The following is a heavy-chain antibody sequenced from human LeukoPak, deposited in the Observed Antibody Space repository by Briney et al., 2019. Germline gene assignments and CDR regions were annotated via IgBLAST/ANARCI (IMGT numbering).Heavy chain of an antibody. D-gene: IGHD3-22*01. V-gene: IGHV4-59*01. J-gene: IGHJ4*02. CDR1: GGSISSYY. CDR2: IYYSGST. Sequence: SETLSLTCTVSGGSISSYYSSCIRQPPGKGLEWIGYIYYSGSTNYNPSLKSRVTIAVATSKNQFSLKLSSVTAADTAVYYCARDNGYYDSSGYLDYWGQGTLVTVSS. CDR3: ARDNGYYDSSGYLDY.